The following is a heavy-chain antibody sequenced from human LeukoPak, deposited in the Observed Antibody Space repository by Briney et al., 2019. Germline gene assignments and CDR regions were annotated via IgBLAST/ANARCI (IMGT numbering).Heavy chain of an antibody. CDR1: GYSFTNYW. J-gene: IGHJ6*03. CDR2: IYPGDSDT. CDR3: ARFGVVPYYYYMDV. Sequence: GESLKISCKGSGYSFTNYWIGWVRQIPGKGLEWMGIIYPGDSDTRYSPSFQGQVTISADKSTSTAYLQWSSLKASDTAVYFCARFGVVPYYYYMDVWGKGTTVTVSS. D-gene: IGHD3-3*01. V-gene: IGHV5-51*01.